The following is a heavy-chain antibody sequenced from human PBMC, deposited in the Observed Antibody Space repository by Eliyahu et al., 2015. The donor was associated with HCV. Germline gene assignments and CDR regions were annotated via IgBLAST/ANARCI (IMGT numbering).Heavy chain of an antibody. D-gene: IGHD6-6*01. J-gene: IGHJ6*02. CDR3: VGYSSSSGVGYYYYYGMDA. CDR2: ISYDGSNK. V-gene: IGHV3-30*03. CDR1: XXPFSSYG. Sequence: QVQLVESGGGGVXPGXSLXLSCAAXXXPFSSYGMHWVRQAPGKGREWVAVISYDGSNKYYADSVKGRFTISRDNSKNTLYLQMNSLRAEDTAVYYCVGYSSSSGVGYYYYYGMDAWGQGTTVTVSS.